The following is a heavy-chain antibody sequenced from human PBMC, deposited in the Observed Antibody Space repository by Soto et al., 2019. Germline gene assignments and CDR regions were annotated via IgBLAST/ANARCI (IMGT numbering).Heavy chain of an antibody. V-gene: IGHV3-30-3*01. Sequence: QVQLVESGGGVVQPGGSLRLSCAASGFTFSSNAMHWVRQAPGKGLEWLAGISYDGSNKYYADSVTGRFTISRDNSKNTLSLLMNSLREDDTAVYYCAREEELDYWGQGTLVTVSS. J-gene: IGHJ4*02. CDR1: GFTFSSNA. CDR2: ISYDGSNK. CDR3: AREEELDY.